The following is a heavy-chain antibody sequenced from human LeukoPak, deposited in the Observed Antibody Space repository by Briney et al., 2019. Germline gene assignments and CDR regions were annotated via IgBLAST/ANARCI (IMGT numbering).Heavy chain of an antibody. CDR2: ISGSGGST. CDR1: GFTFSSYA. J-gene: IGHJ4*02. CDR3: AKDLKYSGYGVADY. Sequence: GGTLRLSCAASGFTFSSYAMSWVRQAPGKGLEWVSEISGSGGSTYYADSVKGRFTISRDNSKNTLYLQMNSLRAEDTALYYCAKDLKYSGYGVADYWGQGTLVTVSS. D-gene: IGHD5-12*01. V-gene: IGHV3-23*01.